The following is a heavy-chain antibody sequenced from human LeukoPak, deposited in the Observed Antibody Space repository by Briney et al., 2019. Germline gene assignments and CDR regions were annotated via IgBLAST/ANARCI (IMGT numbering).Heavy chain of an antibody. J-gene: IGHJ4*02. Sequence: SETLSLTCTVSGGSISSYYWSWIRQPPGKGLEWIGYIYTSGSTNYNPSLKSRATISVDTSKNQFSLKLSSVTAADTAVYHRARHMATILPGFDYWGQGTLVTVSS. CDR3: ARHMATILPGFDY. V-gene: IGHV4-4*09. D-gene: IGHD5-24*01. CDR2: IYTSGST. CDR1: GGSISSYY.